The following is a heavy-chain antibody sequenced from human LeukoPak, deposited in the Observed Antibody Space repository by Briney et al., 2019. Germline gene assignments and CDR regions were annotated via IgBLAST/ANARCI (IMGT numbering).Heavy chain of an antibody. J-gene: IGHJ4*02. CDR3: ARDGKESGSYNYFDY. V-gene: IGHV1-2*06. D-gene: IGHD1-26*01. CDR1: GYTFTCYY. CDR2: INPNSGGT. Sequence: ASVKVSCKASGYTFTCYYMHWVRQAPGQGLEWMGRINPNSGGTNYAQKFQGRVTMTRDTSISTAYMELSRLRSDDTAVYYCARDGKESGSYNYFDYWGQGTLVTVSS.